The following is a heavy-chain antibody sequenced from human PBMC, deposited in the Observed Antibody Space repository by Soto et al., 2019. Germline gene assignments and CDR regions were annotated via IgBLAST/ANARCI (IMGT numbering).Heavy chain of an antibody. D-gene: IGHD6-13*01. CDR3: ARALRGSSWPDY. CDR2: IRAYNGNT. CDR1: GYTFTSYG. J-gene: IGHJ4*02. V-gene: IGHV1-18*04. Sequence: ASLVKVSWKGAGYTFTSYGISWLRQAPGQGLEWMGWIRAYNGNTNYAQKLQGRVTMTTDTSTSTAYMELRSLRSDDTAVYYCARALRGSSWPDYCGQGTLVTVS.